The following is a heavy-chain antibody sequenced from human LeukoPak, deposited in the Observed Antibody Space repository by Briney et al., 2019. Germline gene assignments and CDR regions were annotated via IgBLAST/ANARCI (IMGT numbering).Heavy chain of an antibody. D-gene: IGHD4-17*01. CDR2: ISGGTGTP. Sequence: PGGSLRLSCAASGFTFSNYAMSWVRQAPGKGLEWVSGISGGTGTPFYADSVEGRFTISRDNSKNTLYLQMSSLRGEDTAVYYCAKRRTTVTTMDHFDYWGQGTLVTVSS. J-gene: IGHJ4*02. CDR3: AKRRTTVTTMDHFDY. CDR1: GFTFSNYA. V-gene: IGHV3-23*01.